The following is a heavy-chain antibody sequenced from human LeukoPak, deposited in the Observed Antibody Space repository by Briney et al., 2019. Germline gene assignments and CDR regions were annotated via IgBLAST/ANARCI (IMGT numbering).Heavy chain of an antibody. CDR3: ARDLYGSGDPGRYYYGMDV. D-gene: IGHD3-10*01. Sequence: GGSLRLSCAVSGFTVSSNYMSWVRQAPGKGLEWVSYISSSGNTKYYADSVKGRFTISRDNSKNTLYLQMNSLRAEDTAVYYCARDLYGSGDPGRYYYGMDVWGQGTTVTVSS. CDR1: GFTVSSNY. CDR2: ISSSGNTK. V-gene: IGHV3-66*03. J-gene: IGHJ6*02.